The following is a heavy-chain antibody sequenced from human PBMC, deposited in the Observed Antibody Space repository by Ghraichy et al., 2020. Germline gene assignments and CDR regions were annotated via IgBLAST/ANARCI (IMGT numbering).Heavy chain of an antibody. J-gene: IGHJ6*02. CDR2: IYYSGST. Sequence: SETLSLTCTVSGGSVSSGSYYWSWIRQPPGKGLEWIGYIYYSGSTNYNPSLKSRVTISVDTSKNQFSLKLTSVTAADTAVYYCARDTIQYYYGSGSYYTPYSYYGMAVWGQGTTVTVSS. CDR1: GGSVSSGSYY. CDR3: ARDTIQYYYGSGSYYTPYSYYGMAV. D-gene: IGHD3-10*01. V-gene: IGHV4-61*01.